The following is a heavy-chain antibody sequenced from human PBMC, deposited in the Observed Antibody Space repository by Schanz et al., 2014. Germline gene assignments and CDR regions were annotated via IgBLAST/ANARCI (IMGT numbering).Heavy chain of an antibody. D-gene: IGHD2-21*01. V-gene: IGHV3-66*01. CDR3: ARDLEGYDGGGGGFDP. J-gene: IGHJ5*02. CDR2: IYASGAT. Sequence: VQLVESGGGAVRPGGSLGLSCVVSGFTVSSDHMSWVRQAPGKGLEWVSTIYASGATYYADSVKRRFTISRDISKNTLHLQVTSLRAEDTAVYYCARDLEGYDGGGGGFDPWGQGTLVTVSS. CDR1: GFTVSSDH.